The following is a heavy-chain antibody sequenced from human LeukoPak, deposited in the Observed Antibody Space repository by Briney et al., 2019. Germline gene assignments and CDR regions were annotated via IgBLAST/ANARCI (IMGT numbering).Heavy chain of an antibody. CDR3: AKDSSSSDPFDY. D-gene: IGHD6-6*01. Sequence: GGSLRLSCAASGFTFSSYGMIWVRQAPGKGLEWVSSLSDTGGRTDYADSVKGRFTISRDNSKNTLYLQMNSLRAEDTAVYYCAKDSSSSDPFDYWGQGTLVTVSS. J-gene: IGHJ4*02. CDR1: GFTFSSYG. CDR2: LSDTGGRT. V-gene: IGHV3-23*01.